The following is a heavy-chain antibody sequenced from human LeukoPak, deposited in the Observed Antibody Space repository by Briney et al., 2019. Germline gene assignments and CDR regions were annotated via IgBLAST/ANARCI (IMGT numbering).Heavy chain of an antibody. D-gene: IGHD2-15*01. CDR2: ISYDGSNK. CDR3: ASSIVVVVAAFDY. CDR1: GFTFSSYA. J-gene: IGHJ4*02. Sequence: PGRSLRLSCAASGFTFSSYAMHWVRQAPGKGLEWVAVISYDGSNKYYADSVKGRFTISRDNSKNTLYLQMNSLRAEDMAVYYCASSIVVVVAAFDYWGQGTLVTVSS. V-gene: IGHV3-30-3*01.